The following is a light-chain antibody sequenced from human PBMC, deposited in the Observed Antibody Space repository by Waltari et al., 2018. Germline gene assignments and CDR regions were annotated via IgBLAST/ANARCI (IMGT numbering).Light chain of an antibody. CDR1: SSDVGSYNS. V-gene: IGLV2-14*03. J-gene: IGLJ3*02. CDR3: SSQSSNNVVL. Sequence: QSALTPPASVPGSPGQSITISCTGISSDVGSYNSVSWYQAHPGQGPKVIIYDVSDRRSGVSARFSGSKSGNTASLTISGLQAEDEADYYCSSQSSNNVVLFGGGTKVTVL. CDR2: DVS.